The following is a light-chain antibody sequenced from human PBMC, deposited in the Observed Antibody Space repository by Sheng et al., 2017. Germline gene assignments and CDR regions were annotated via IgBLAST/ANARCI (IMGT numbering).Light chain of an antibody. Sequence: SYVVTQPSSVSVAPGQTARISCGGDDIGGKSVHWYQQKPGRAPVLVVFDDNVRPSGIPDRFSGSSSGNTATLTIRRVDAGDEAAYHCQVWDRLTYHVVFGGGTMLTIL. V-gene: IGLV3-21*02. CDR3: QVWDRLTYHVV. CDR1: DIGGKS. CDR2: DDN. J-gene: IGLJ2*01.